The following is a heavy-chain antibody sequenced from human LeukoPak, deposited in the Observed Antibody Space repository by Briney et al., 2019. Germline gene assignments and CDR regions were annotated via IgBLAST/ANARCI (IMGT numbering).Heavy chain of an antibody. CDR1: GYTFTSYD. CDR3: ARLSLRLFHAFDI. Sequence: ASVKVSCKASGYTFTSYDINWVRQATRQGLEWMGWMNPNSGNTGYAQKFQGRVTMTRNTSISTAYMELSSLRSEDTAVYYCARLSLRLFHAFDIWGQGTMVTVSS. J-gene: IGHJ3*02. D-gene: IGHD2-21*01. CDR2: MNPNSGNT. V-gene: IGHV1-8*01.